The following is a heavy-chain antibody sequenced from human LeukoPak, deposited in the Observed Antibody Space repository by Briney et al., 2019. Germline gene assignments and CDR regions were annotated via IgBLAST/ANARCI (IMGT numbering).Heavy chain of an antibody. CDR3: ARDRPTGASRVFLVQ. J-gene: IGHJ4*02. V-gene: IGHV3-7*01. CDR1: GFIIFKSW. Sequence: GGSLSLSCAASGFIIFKSWMTWVRQAPGKGLEWVAIIKQDASETYYLDSVKGRFTISRDNAKNSLYLLMNNLRAEDTAVYYCARDRPTGASRVFLVQWGQGTLVTVSS. CDR2: IKQDASET. D-gene: IGHD1-26*01.